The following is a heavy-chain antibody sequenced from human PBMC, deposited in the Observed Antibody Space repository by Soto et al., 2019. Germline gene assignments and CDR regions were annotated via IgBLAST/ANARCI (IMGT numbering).Heavy chain of an antibody. CDR1: GFTFSSYG. J-gene: IGHJ6*02. CDR3: AKDRGSSSGYYYYGMDV. D-gene: IGHD6-6*01. CDR2: ISYDGSNK. Sequence: QVQLVESGGGVVQPGRSLRLSCAASGFTFSSYGMQWVRQAPGKGLEWVAVISYDGSNKYYADSVKGRFTISRDNSKNTLYLQMNSLRAEDTAVYYCAKDRGSSSGYYYYGMDVWGQGSTVTVSS. V-gene: IGHV3-30*18.